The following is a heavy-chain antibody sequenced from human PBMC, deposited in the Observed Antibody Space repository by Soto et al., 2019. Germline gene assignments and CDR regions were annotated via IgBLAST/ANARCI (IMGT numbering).Heavy chain of an antibody. CDR1: GFTFDASG. V-gene: IGHV3-30*18. J-gene: IGHJ4*02. CDR3: AKGANYYDSSGFYLFNF. CDR2: VSYDGTNA. Sequence: GGSLRLSCAASGFTFDASGMHWVRQAPGRGLEWVAIVSYDGTNAQYSDSVKGRFTISRDNSNNTLFLQMDSLRVEDTAVYYCAKGANYYDSSGFYLFNFWGQGTPVTVSS. D-gene: IGHD3-22*01.